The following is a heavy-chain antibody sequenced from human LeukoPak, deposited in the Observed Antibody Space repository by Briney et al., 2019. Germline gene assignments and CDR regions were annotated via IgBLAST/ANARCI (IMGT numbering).Heavy chain of an antibody. CDR2: IGTRSSSI. Sequence: GGSLRLSCAASGFTFSSYAMNWVRQAPGKGLEWVSSIGTRSSSIYYADSVKGRFTISRDNAKNSLYLQMNSLRAEDTAAYYCAREVGEGLDYWGQGTLVTVSS. V-gene: IGHV3-21*01. J-gene: IGHJ4*02. CDR3: AREVGEGLDY. CDR1: GFTFSSYA. D-gene: IGHD3-10*01.